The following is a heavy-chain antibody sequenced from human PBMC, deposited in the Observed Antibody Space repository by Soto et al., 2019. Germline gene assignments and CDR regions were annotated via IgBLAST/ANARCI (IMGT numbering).Heavy chain of an antibody. CDR1: GFTFSSYG. Sequence: QVQLVESGGGVVQPGRSLRLSCAASGFTFSSYGMHWVRQAPGKGLEWVAFIWCDGSNKYYADSVEARFTISRDNSKNTLYLQMNSLRAEDTAVYYCARDRGAYSYGSGMDVWGQGTTVTVSS. CDR3: ARDRGAYSYGSGMDV. J-gene: IGHJ6*02. V-gene: IGHV3-33*01. CDR2: IWCDGSNK. D-gene: IGHD3-10*01.